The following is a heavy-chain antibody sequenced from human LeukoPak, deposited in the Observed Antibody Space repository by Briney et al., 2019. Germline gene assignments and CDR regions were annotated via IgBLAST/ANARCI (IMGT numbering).Heavy chain of an antibody. V-gene: IGHV3-21*01. D-gene: IGHD5-18*01. CDR3: ARASGDIVETATMGSY. J-gene: IGHJ4*02. CDR2: ISSSSSSI. Sequence: GGSLRFSCAASGFTFNSYSMNWVRQAPGKGLEWVSSISSSSSSIYYADSVKGRFTISRDNAKNSLYLQMNSPRAEDTAVYYCARASGDIVETATMGSYWGQGTLVTVSS. CDR1: GFTFNSYS.